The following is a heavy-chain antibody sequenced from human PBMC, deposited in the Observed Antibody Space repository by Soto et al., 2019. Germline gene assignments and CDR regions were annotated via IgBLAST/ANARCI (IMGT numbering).Heavy chain of an antibody. J-gene: IGHJ5*02. CDR2: IKEDGSEK. CDR3: ARHQSHDP. Sequence: GGSLRLSCADSGFILRNYWMSWVRQAPGMGLQWVASIKEDGSEKYYVDPVKGRFTISRENAKHSLYLQMNSLRAEDTAVYYCARHQSHDPWGQGILVTVSS. CDR1: GFILRNYW. V-gene: IGHV3-7*03.